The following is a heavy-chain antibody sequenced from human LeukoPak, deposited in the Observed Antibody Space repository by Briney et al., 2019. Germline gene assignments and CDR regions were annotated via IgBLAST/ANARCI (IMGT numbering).Heavy chain of an antibody. Sequence: GESLKISCKGSGYSFTSYWIGWVRQMPGKGLEWMGIIYPGDSDTRYSPSFQGQVTISADKSISTAYLQWSSLKASDTAMYYCARSQDRYNWNEPYYFDYWGQGTLVTVSS. V-gene: IGHV5-51*01. CDR2: IYPGDSDT. CDR3: ARSQDRYNWNEPYYFDY. CDR1: GYSFTSYW. J-gene: IGHJ4*02. D-gene: IGHD1-1*01.